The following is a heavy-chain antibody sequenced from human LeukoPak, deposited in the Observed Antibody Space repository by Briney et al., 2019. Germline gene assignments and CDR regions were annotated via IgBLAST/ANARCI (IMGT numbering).Heavy chain of an antibody. J-gene: IGHJ4*02. CDR3: AKDSPRQYYYDSSGYYFFDY. CDR2: ISGSGGST. V-gene: IGHV3-23*01. D-gene: IGHD3-22*01. Sequence: GGSLRLSCAASGFTFSSYAMSWVRQAPGKGLEWVSAISGSGGSTYYADSVKGRFTISRDNSKNTLYLQMNSLRAEDTAVYYCAKDSPRQYYYDSSGYYFFDYWGQGTLVTVSS. CDR1: GFTFSSYA.